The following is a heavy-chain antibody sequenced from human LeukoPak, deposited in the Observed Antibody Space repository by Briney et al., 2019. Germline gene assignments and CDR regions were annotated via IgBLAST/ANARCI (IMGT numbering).Heavy chain of an antibody. V-gene: IGHV4-59*08. J-gene: IGHJ4*02. CDR3: ARTAYSGSYRTGPFDY. Sequence: SETLSLTCTVSGSSISSYSWSWIRQPPGKGLEWIGYIYYSGSTDYNPSLKSRITISVDTSKNQFSLKLSSVTAADTAVYYCARTAYSGSYRTGPFDYWGQGTLVTVSS. CDR2: IYYSGST. CDR1: GSSISSYS. D-gene: IGHD1-26*01.